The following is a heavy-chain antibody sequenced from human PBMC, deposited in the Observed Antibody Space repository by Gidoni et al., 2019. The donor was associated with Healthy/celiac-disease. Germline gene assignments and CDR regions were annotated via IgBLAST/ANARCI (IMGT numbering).Heavy chain of an antibody. CDR3: TPGDYGGSRAFDY. CDR2: IKSKTDGGTT. D-gene: IGHD4-17*01. CDR1: GFTFSNAW. Sequence: EVQLVESGGGLVKPGGSLRLSCAASGFTFSNAWMSWVRQAPGKGLEWVGRIKSKTDGGTTDYAAPVKGRFTISRDDSKNTLYLQMNSLKTEDTAVYYCTPGDYGGSRAFDYWGQGTLVTVSS. J-gene: IGHJ4*02. V-gene: IGHV3-15*01.